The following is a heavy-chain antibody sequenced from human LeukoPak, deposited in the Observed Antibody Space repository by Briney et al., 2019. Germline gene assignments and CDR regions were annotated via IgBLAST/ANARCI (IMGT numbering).Heavy chain of an antibody. J-gene: IGHJ4*02. Sequence: GGSLRLSCTTSGFTFGDYGMSWVRQAPGKGLECVGLIRSKTYGGTTEYAASVKGRLTISRDDSKTIAYLQMNSLNTEDTAVYFCSRNLYYSGSGSYYSDYWGQGTLVTVSS. CDR3: SRNLYYSGSGSYYSDY. V-gene: IGHV3-49*04. CDR2: IRSKTYGGTT. CDR1: GFTFGDYG. D-gene: IGHD3-10*01.